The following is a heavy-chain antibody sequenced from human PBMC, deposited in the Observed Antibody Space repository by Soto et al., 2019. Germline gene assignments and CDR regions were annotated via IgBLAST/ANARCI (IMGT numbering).Heavy chain of an antibody. Sequence: EVQLVESGRGLVQPGGSLRLSCAASGFTVSSNYMSWVRQAPGKGLEWVSVIYSGGSTYYADSVKGRFTISRDNSKNTLYLQMNSLRAEDTAVYYCARDQRKYYYGSGSYQDYWGQGTLVTVSS. CDR1: GFTVSSNY. D-gene: IGHD3-10*01. CDR3: ARDQRKYYYGSGSYQDY. J-gene: IGHJ4*02. CDR2: IYSGGST. V-gene: IGHV3-66*01.